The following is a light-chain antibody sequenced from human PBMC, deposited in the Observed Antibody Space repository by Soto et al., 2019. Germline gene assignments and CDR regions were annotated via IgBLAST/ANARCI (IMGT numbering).Light chain of an antibody. CDR3: GTWDSSLTTFV. V-gene: IGLV1-51*02. Sequence: QSVLTQPPSVSAAPGQKVTMSCSGSSSNIGKYYVSLHQQLPGTAPKLLIYENDKRPSGIPDRFSGSKSGTSATLGITGLQTGEDADYYCGTWDSSLTTFVFGTGTKLTVL. J-gene: IGLJ1*01. CDR1: SSNIGKYY. CDR2: END.